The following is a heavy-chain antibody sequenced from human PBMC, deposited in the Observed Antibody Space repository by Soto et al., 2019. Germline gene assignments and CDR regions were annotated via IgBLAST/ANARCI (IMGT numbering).Heavy chain of an antibody. CDR2: ISASGGST. CDR1: EFTFSSYS. D-gene: IGHD2-15*01. CDR3: AKDLASGIGYYFDS. J-gene: IGHJ4*02. V-gene: IGHV3-23*01. Sequence: PGGSLRLSCAASEFTFSSYSMSWVRQAPGKGLEWVSSISASGGSTYYADSVKGRFTISRDRSKSTLYLQMNSLRAEDTAVYFCAKDLASGIGYYFDSWGLGVRVTVSS.